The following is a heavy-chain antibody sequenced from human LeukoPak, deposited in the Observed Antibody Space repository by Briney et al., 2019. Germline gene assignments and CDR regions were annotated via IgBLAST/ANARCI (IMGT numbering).Heavy chain of an antibody. D-gene: IGHD5-18*01. J-gene: IGHJ4*02. V-gene: IGHV3-7*01. CDR2: IKKDGSEK. CDR1: GFTFSAYS. CDR3: ARDLSGVTGYTYGRGIDY. Sequence: GGSLRLSCATSGFTFSAYSMNWVRQAPGKGLEWVANIKKDGSEKYYVDSVKGRFTISRDNAKTSLYLQMNSLRAEDTAVYYCARDLSGVTGYTYGRGIDYWGQGTLVTVSS.